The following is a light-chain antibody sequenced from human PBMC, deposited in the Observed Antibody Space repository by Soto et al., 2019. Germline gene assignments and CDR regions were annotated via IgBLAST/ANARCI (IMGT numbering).Light chain of an antibody. Sequence: QSVLAQPPSVSGAPGQRVTISCTGSSSDVGGYNYVSWYQQYPGKAPKLIIYNVGTRRLGVPGRFSGSKSGNTASLTISGLQAEDEAQYYCCSYAGSYTFVFGSGTKVTVL. CDR2: NVG. CDR3: CSYAGSYTFV. J-gene: IGLJ1*01. CDR1: SSDVGGYNY. V-gene: IGLV2-11*01.